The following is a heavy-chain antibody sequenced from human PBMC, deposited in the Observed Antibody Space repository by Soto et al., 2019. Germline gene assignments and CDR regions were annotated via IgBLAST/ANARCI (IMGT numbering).Heavy chain of an antibody. CDR1: GGTFSSYA. D-gene: IGHD3-10*01. Sequence: QVQLVQSGAEVKKPGSSVKVSCKASGGTFSSYAISWVRQAPGQGLEWMGGIIPIFGTANYAQKFQGRVTITADESTSTAYMELSSLRSEDTAVYYCARVGYGSGSYYALPGSDCYYYGMDVWGQGTTVTVSS. CDR2: IIPIFGTA. V-gene: IGHV1-69*01. J-gene: IGHJ6*02. CDR3: ARVGYGSGSYYALPGSDCYYYGMDV.